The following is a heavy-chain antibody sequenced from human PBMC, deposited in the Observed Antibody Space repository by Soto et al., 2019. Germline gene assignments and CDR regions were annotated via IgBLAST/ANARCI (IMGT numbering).Heavy chain of an antibody. Sequence: QVQLQESGPGLVKPSQTLSLTCTVSGGSISSGGYYWSWIRQHPGKGLEWIGYIYYSGSTYYNPSLKSRVTISVDTSKNQFSLKLRSVTAADTAVYYCARVGDFWSGPPRAFDIWGQGTMVTVSS. V-gene: IGHV4-31*03. J-gene: IGHJ3*02. CDR2: IYYSGST. CDR1: GGSISSGGYY. CDR3: ARVGDFWSGPPRAFDI. D-gene: IGHD3-3*01.